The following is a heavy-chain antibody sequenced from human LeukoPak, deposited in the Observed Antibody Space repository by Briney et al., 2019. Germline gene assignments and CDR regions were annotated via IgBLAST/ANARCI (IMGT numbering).Heavy chain of an antibody. CDR1: GGSISTSSYY. D-gene: IGHD2-15*01. CDR3: ARPRSLAAPSSWFDP. CDR2: IYYSGNT. J-gene: IGHJ5*02. Sequence: SEALSLTCTVSGGSISTSSYYWAWIRQPPGKGLEWIGSIYYSGNTYYNSSLESRVTISVDTSDKHFSLKLTSVTAADTAVYYCARPRSLAAPSSWFDPWGQGTLVIVSS. V-gene: IGHV4-39*01.